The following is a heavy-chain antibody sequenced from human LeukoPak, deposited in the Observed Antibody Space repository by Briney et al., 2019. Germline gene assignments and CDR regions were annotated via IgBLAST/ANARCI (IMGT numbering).Heavy chain of an antibody. CDR1: GYTFTSYA. V-gene: IGHV7-4-1*02. CDR2: INTNTGNP. CDR3: ARGGVDTAMPYAFDI. D-gene: IGHD5-18*01. J-gene: IGHJ3*02. Sequence: ASVKVSCKASGYTFTSYAMNWVRQAPGQGLERMGWINTNTGNPTYAQGFTGRFVFSLDTSVSTAYLQISSLKAEDTAVYYCARGGVDTAMPYAFDIWGQGTMVTVSS.